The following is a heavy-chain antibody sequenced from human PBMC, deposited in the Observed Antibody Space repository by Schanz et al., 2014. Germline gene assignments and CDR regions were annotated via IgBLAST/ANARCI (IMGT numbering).Heavy chain of an antibody. V-gene: IGHV3-33*01. D-gene: IGHD3-10*01. CDR2: ISYDGSSK. Sequence: QVQLVESGGGVVQPGRSLRLSCAASGFTFRSYGMHWVRQAPGKGLEWVALISYDGSSKNHADSVQGRFTISRDNSKNALYLQMDSLRAEDTAVYYCARGIITMVRGGDVGAFDMWGQGTMVNVSS. J-gene: IGHJ3*02. CDR3: ARGIITMVRGGDVGAFDM. CDR1: GFTFRSYG.